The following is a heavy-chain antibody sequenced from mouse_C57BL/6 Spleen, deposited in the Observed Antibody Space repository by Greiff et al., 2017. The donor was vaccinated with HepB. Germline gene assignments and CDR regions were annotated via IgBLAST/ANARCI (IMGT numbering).Heavy chain of an antibody. Sequence: EVQRVESEGGLVQPGSSMKLSCTASGFTFSDYYMAWVRQVPEKGLEWVANINYDGSSTYYLDSLKSRFIISRDNAKNILYLQMSSLKSEDTATYYCARAPDYADYYAMDYWGQGTSVTVSS. CDR3: ARAPDYADYYAMDY. V-gene: IGHV5-16*01. CDR1: GFTFSDYY. D-gene: IGHD2-4*01. CDR2: INYDGSST. J-gene: IGHJ4*01.